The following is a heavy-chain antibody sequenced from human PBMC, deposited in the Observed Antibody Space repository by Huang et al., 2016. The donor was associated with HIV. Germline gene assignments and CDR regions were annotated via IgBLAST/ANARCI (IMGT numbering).Heavy chain of an antibody. CDR3: ARDPRIQSWLNFFDY. Sequence: EVQLVESGGGLVQPGGSLRLSCAASGFSISSYWMHWVRQAPGKGLGWVSRINSEGRRTSYADSVKGRFTISRDNAKNTLYLQMNSLRAEDTAVYYCARDPRIQSWLNFFDYWGQGTLVSVSS. V-gene: IGHV3-74*01. CDR1: GFSISSYW. CDR2: INSEGRRT. J-gene: IGHJ4*02. D-gene: IGHD3-22*01.